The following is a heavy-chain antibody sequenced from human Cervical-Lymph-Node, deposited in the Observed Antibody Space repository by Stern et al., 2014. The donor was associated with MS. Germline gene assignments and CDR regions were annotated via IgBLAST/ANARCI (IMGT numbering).Heavy chain of an antibody. V-gene: IGHV7-4-1*01. CDR3: ARDFVDTAMVTRSDYFDC. CDR1: GYTFTNYP. CDR2: INTNTGNS. D-gene: IGHD5-18*01. J-gene: IGHJ4*02. Sequence: QDQLVQSGSELKKPGASVKVSCKASGYTFTNYPINWVRQAPGQGLEWMGWINTNTGNSTYAQGFTGRFVFSLDTSVSTAYLQIGSLKAEDTAVYYCARDFVDTAMVTRSDYFDCWGQGTLVTVSS.